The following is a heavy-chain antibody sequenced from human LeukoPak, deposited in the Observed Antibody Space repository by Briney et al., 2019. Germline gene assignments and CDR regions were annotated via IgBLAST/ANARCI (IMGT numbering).Heavy chain of an antibody. V-gene: IGHV4-39*01. Sequence: SETLSLTCTVSGGSISSSSYYWGWIRQPPGKGLEWIVSIYYSGSTYYNPSLKSRVTISVDTSKTQFSLKLSSVTAADTAVYYCARDSSGYYPLYWGQGTLVTVSS. CDR1: GGSISSSSYY. CDR3: ARDSSGYYPLY. D-gene: IGHD3-22*01. J-gene: IGHJ4*02. CDR2: IYYSGST.